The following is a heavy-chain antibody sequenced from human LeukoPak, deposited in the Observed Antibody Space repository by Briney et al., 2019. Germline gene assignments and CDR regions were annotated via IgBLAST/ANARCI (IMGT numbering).Heavy chain of an antibody. V-gene: IGHV1-18*01. CDR1: GYASTSYG. J-gene: IGHJ4*02. CDR3: GRRYYYGSGSYSDY. CDR2: ISAYNGNT. Sequence: GASVKVSCKASGYASTSYGISWVRQAPGQGLEWMGWISAYNGNTQYAQKLQGRVTMTTDTSTSTVYMELRSLRSDDTAVYYCGRRYYYGSGSYSDYWGQGTLVTVSS. D-gene: IGHD3-10*01.